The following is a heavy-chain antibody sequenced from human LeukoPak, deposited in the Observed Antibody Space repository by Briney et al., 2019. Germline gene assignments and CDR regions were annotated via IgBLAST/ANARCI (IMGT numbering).Heavy chain of an antibody. CDR3: MSTSNWGSVIFDY. V-gene: IGHV1-8*02. CDR2: MDTNSDNT. CDR1: GYTFTGYY. D-gene: IGHD7-27*01. Sequence: ASVKVSCKASGYTFTGYYMHWVRQATGQGLEWMGWMDTNSDNTVYAEKFQGRVTMTRDTSISTAYMELRGLRSEDTAVYYCMSTSNWGSVIFDYWGQGALVTVSS. J-gene: IGHJ4*02.